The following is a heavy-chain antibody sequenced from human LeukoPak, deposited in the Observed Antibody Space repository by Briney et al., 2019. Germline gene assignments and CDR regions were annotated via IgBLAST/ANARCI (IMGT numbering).Heavy chain of an antibody. CDR1: GFTFSDYY. J-gene: IGHJ5*02. CDR2: ISSSGSTI. V-gene: IGHV3-11*04. Sequence: GGSLRLSCAASGFTFSDYYMSWVRQAPGKGLEWVSYISSSGSTIYYADSVKGRFTISRDNAKNSLYLQMNSLRAEDTAVYYCARVGDDIVAALSGHNWFDPWGQGTLVTVSS. CDR3: ARVGDDIVAALSGHNWFDP. D-gene: IGHD2-15*01.